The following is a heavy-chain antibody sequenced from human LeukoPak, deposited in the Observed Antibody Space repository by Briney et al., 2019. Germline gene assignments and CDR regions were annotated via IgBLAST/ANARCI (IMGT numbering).Heavy chain of an antibody. CDR2: YTYDGSNK. J-gene: IGHJ6*02. CDR1: GFPFNSHG. CDR3: AKDHSPDYYDSSGYFDV. Sequence: RSLKLPCAASGFPFNSHGQDRVRQAPGQGVGWGAGYTYDGSNKYYADSVKGRFTISRDNSKNTLYLQMNSLRAEDTAVYYCAKDHSPDYYDSSGYFDVWGQGTTVTVSS. D-gene: IGHD3-22*01. V-gene: IGHV3-30*18.